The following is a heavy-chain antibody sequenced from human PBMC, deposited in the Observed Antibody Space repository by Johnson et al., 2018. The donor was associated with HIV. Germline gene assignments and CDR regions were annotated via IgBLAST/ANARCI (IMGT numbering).Heavy chain of an antibody. CDR1: GFTFSSYA. V-gene: IGHV3-23*04. D-gene: IGHD3-10*01. Sequence: VQLVESGGGVVQPGRSLRLSCAASGFTFSSYAMHWVRQAPGKGLEWVSAISGSGGSTYYADSVKGRFTFSSDNAKNSLYLQMNSLRAEDTALYYCARDFVSFGGCTAFDIWGEGTMVSVSA. CDR2: ISGSGGST. J-gene: IGHJ3*02. CDR3: ARDFVSFGGCTAFDI.